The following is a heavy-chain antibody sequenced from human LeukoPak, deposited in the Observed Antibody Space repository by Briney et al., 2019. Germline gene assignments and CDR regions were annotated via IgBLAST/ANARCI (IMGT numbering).Heavy chain of an antibody. D-gene: IGHD1-7*01. CDR2: IFHSGNS. J-gene: IGHJ3*01. CDR1: GYSMSSGYY. Sequence: SETLSLTCTVTGYSMSSGYYWGWIRQPPGKGLQWIGSIFHSGNSYYNPSLKSRVTISVDTSKNQFSLKVNSVTAADTAVYYCARVGYNWNLWFDFWGQGTTVTVSS. CDR3: ARVGYNWNLWFDF. V-gene: IGHV4-38-2*02.